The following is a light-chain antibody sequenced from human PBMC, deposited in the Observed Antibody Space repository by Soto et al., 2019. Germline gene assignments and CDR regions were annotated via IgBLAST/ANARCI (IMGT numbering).Light chain of an antibody. CDR3: QHFNSYPLT. Sequence: DIQMTQSPSTLSASVGDRVTITCRASQSISNRLAWHQQKPGKAPKLLIYDASSLESGVPSRFSGSGSGTGFTLTINSLQPDDFATYYCQHFNSYPLTFGGGTTVEI. CDR1: QSISNR. CDR2: DAS. J-gene: IGKJ4*01. V-gene: IGKV1-5*01.